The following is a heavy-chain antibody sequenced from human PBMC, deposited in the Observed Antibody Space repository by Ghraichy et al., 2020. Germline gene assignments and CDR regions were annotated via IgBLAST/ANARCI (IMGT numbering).Heavy chain of an antibody. V-gene: IGHV1-2*02. D-gene: IGHD2-15*01. J-gene: IGHJ4*02. CDR2: INPNSGGT. Sequence: ASVKVSCKASGYTFTGYYMHWVRQAPGQGLELMGWINPNSGGTNYAQKFQGRVTMTRDTSISTAYMELSRLRSDDTAVYYCARVSYCSGGSCYSDHFDYWGQGTLVTVSS. CDR1: GYTFTGYY. CDR3: ARVSYCSGGSCYSDHFDY.